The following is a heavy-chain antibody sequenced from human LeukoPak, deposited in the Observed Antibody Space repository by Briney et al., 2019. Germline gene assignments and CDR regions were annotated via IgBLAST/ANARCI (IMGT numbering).Heavy chain of an antibody. CDR3: ARNLPFDY. J-gene: IGHJ4*02. Sequence: GGSLRLSCAASGFTVSSNYTSWVRQAPGKGLEWVSVIYSGGSTYYADSVKGRFTISRDNSKNTLYLRMNSLRAEDTAVYYCARNLPFDYWGQGTLVTVSS. CDR2: IYSGGST. V-gene: IGHV3-53*01. CDR1: GFTVSSNY.